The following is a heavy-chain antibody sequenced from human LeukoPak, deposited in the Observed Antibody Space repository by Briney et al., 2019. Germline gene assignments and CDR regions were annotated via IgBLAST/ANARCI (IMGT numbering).Heavy chain of an antibody. J-gene: IGHJ5*02. CDR3: TRVSHWFDP. CDR1: GGSFSSYY. V-gene: IGHV4-59*01. Sequence: PSETLSLTCAVYGGSFSSYYWSWIRQPPGKGLEWLGFIYYTGSTTYNPSLKSRVTMSVDTSKNQFSLKLSFVTAADTAVYYCTRVSHWFDPWGQGTLVAVSS. CDR2: IYYTGST.